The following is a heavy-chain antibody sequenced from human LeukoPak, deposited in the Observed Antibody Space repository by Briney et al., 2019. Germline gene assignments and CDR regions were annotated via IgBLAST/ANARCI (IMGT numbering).Heavy chain of an antibody. CDR3: ARSRIGRFLEWTLGY. V-gene: IGHV1-18*01. J-gene: IGHJ4*02. CDR1: GYTFTSYG. CDR2: ISAYNGNT. D-gene: IGHD3-3*01. Sequence: ASVSVSCKASGYTFTSYGISWVRQAPGQGLEWMGWISAYNGNTNYAQKLQGRVTMTTDTSTSTAYMELRSLRSDDTAVYYCARSRIGRFLEWTLGYWGQGTLVTVSS.